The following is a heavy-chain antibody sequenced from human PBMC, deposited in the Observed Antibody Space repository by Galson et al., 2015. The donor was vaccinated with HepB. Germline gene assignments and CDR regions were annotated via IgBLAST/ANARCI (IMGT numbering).Heavy chain of an antibody. CDR1: GFTFSSYS. D-gene: IGHD5-24*01. V-gene: IGHV3-21*01. Sequence: SLRLSCAASGFTFSSYSMNWVRQAPGKGLEWVSSISSSSSYIYYAGSVKGRFTISRDNAKNSLYLQMNSLRAEDTAVYYCARDYGRMATRVGLDYWGQGTLVTVSS. CDR2: ISSSSSYI. J-gene: IGHJ4*02. CDR3: ARDYGRMATRVGLDY.